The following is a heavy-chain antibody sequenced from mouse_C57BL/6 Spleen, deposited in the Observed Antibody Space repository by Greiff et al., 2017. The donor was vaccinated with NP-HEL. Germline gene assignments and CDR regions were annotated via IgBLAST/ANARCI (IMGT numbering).Heavy chain of an antibody. J-gene: IGHJ1*03. CDR1: GYTFTSYW. V-gene: IGHV1-50*01. CDR2: IDPSDSYT. CDR3: ERGGYYSNYGVNCYIDV. D-gene: IGHD2-5*01. Sequence: QVQLQQPGAELVKPGASVKLSCKASGYTFTSYWMQWVKQRPGQGLEWIGEIDPSDSYTNYNQKFKGKATLTVNPSSSTAYMQLSSLTSEDSAVYNCERGGYYSNYGVNCYIDVWGTGTTVTVSS.